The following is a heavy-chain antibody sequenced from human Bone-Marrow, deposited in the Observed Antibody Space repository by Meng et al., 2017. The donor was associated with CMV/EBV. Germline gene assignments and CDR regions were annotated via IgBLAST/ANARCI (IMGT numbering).Heavy chain of an antibody. CDR1: GYSFTSYW. J-gene: IGHJ6*02. CDR3: SSRLPFSSGNYYGMDV. D-gene: IGHD6-19*01. V-gene: IGHV5-51*01. Sequence: GESLKISCKGSGYSFTSYWIGWVRQMPGKGLEWMGTIYPGGSDTRYSPSVQGQVTISADKSNSTAYLQWNRLKASDAAMYYWSSRLPFSSGNYYGMDVWGQGTTVTVSS. CDR2: IYPGGSDT.